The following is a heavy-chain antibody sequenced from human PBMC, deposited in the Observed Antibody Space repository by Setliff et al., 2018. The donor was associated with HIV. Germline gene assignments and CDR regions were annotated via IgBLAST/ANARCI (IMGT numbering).Heavy chain of an antibody. V-gene: IGHV4-34*01. J-gene: IGHJ6*03. CDR1: GGSFSDNY. CDR3: AIVSSTYWYSIFRNYYYHMDV. Sequence: SETLSLTCAVYGGSFSDNYWSWIRQSPGKGLEWIGEINHSGRTKYSPSLRSRVSISVDTSKTQFSLKLSSVTAADTAVYYCAIVSSTYWYSIFRNYYYHMDVWGKGTTVTVSS. CDR2: INHSGRT. D-gene: IGHD2-8*02.